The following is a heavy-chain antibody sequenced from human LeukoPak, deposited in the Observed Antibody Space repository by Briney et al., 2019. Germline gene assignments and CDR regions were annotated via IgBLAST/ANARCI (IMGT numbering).Heavy chain of an antibody. CDR3: ARDPYSSGRGYYGMDV. J-gene: IGHJ6*04. V-gene: IGHV3-33*01. Sequence: GGSLRLSCAASGCTFSSYGMHWVRQAPGKGLEWVAVIWYDGSNKYYADSVKGRFTISRDNSKNTLYLQMNSLRAEDTAVYSCARDPYSSGRGYYGMDVWGKGTTVTVSS. D-gene: IGHD6-25*01. CDR2: IWYDGSNK. CDR1: GCTFSSYG.